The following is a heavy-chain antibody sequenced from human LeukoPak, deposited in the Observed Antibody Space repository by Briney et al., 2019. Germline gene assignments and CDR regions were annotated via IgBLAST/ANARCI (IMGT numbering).Heavy chain of an antibody. Sequence: SVKVSCKASGGTFSSYAISWVRQAPGQGLEWMGGIIPIFGTANYAQKFQGRVTITADKSTSTAYMELSSLRSEDTAVYYCARDNPPDYDSSGYYYGKYMDVWGKGTTVTVSS. CDR3: ARDNPPDYDSSGYYYGKYMDV. CDR2: IIPIFGTA. D-gene: IGHD3-22*01. CDR1: GGTFSSYA. J-gene: IGHJ6*03. V-gene: IGHV1-69*06.